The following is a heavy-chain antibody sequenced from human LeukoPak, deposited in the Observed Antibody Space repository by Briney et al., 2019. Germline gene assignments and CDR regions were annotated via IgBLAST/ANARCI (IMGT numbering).Heavy chain of an antibody. J-gene: IGHJ5*02. CDR2: IIPIFGTA. Sequence: GASVKVSCKASGGTFSSYAISWVRQAPGQGLEWMGGIIPIFGTANYAQKFQGRVTITTDESTSTAYMELSSLRSEDTAVYYCATQRQLAYNWFDPWGQGTLVTVSS. D-gene: IGHD6-13*01. V-gene: IGHV1-69*05. CDR3: ATQRQLAYNWFDP. CDR1: GGTFSSYA.